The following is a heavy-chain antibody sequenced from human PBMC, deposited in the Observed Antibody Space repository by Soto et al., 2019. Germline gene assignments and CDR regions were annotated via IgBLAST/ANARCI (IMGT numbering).Heavy chain of an antibody. Sequence: QLQLQESGSGLVKPSQTLSLTCAVSGGSISSGGYSWSWIRQPPGKGLEWIGYIYHSGSTYYNPSXXXXXXXXXXXXXXXXXXXXXXVXAADXAVXYCARVPGPWGQGTLVTVSS. CDR1: GGSISSGGYS. CDR2: IYHSGST. D-gene: IGHD2-2*01. CDR3: ARVPGP. V-gene: IGHV4-30-2*01. J-gene: IGHJ5*02.